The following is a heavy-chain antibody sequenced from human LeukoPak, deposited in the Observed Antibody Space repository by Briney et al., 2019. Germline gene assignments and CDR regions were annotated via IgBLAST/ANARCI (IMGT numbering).Heavy chain of an antibody. CDR2: IIPIFGTA. CDR1: GGTFSSYA. V-gene: IGHV1-69*13. J-gene: IGHJ3*02. Sequence: GASVKVSCKASGGTFSSYAISWVRQAPGQGLEWMGGIIPIFGTANYAQKFQGRVAITADESTSTAYMELSSLRSEDAAVYYCARHYYYDSSGYYGGYAFDIWGQGTMVTVSS. CDR3: ARHYYYDSSGYYGGYAFDI. D-gene: IGHD3-22*01.